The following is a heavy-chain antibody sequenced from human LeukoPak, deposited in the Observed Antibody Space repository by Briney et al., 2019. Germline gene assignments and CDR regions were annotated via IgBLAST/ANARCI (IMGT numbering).Heavy chain of an antibody. J-gene: IGHJ4*02. V-gene: IGHV3-33*08. CDR1: GFTFSSYA. D-gene: IGHD6-19*01. CDR2: IWYDGSNK. CDR3: ARVMEQWLVDY. Sequence: GGSLRLSCAASGFTFSSYAMSWVRQAPGKGLEWVAVIWYDGSNKYYADSVKGRFTISRDNSKNTLYLQMNSLRAEDTAVYYCARVMEQWLVDYWGQGTLVTVSS.